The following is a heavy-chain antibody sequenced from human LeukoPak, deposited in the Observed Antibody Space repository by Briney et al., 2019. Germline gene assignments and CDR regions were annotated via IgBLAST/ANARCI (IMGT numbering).Heavy chain of an antibody. CDR1: GGPFSTFY. CDR2: INHRGST. J-gene: IGHJ6*02. V-gene: IGHV4-34*01. CDR3: ARSAITATTRSRRYYYYGTDV. Sequence: PSETLSLTCAVHGGPFSTFYWTWIRQPPGKGLEWIGEINHRGSTNYNPSLKSRVTIAVDTSKNQISLKLRSVTAADTAVYYCARSAITATTRSRRYYYYGTDVWGLGTTVTVSS. D-gene: IGHD1-7*01.